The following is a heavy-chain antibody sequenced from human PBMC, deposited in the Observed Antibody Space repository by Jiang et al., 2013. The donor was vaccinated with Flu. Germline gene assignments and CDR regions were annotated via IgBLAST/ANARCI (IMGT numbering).Heavy chain of an antibody. Sequence: GPGLVKPSETLSLTCTVSGGSISSSSYYWGWIRQPPGKGLEWIGSIYYSGSTYYNPSLKSRVTISVDTSKNQFSLKLSSVTAADTAVYYCARHLVSLHGVGSWGQGNPGSPSPQ. CDR1: GGSISSSSYY. CDR3: ARHLVSLHGVGS. D-gene: IGHD2-15*01. J-gene: IGHJ5*02. V-gene: IGHV4-39*01. CDR2: IYYSGST.